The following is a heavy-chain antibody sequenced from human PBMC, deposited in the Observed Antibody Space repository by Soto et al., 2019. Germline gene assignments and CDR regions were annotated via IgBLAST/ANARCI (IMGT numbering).Heavy chain of an antibody. CDR3: ATAQWELGAFDI. J-gene: IGHJ3*02. Sequence: QLQLQESGPGLVKPSETLSLTCTVSGGSISSSSYYWGWIRQPPGKGLEWIGSIYYSGSTYYNPSLKIRVPISVDTSKNQFSLKLSSVTAADTAVYYCATAQWELGAFDIWGQGTMVTVSS. CDR2: IYYSGST. CDR1: GGSISSSSYY. D-gene: IGHD1-26*01. V-gene: IGHV4-39*01.